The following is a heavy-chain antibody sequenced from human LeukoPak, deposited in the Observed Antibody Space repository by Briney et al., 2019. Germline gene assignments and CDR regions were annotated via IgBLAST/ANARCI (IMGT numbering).Heavy chain of an antibody. D-gene: IGHD3-22*01. CDR3: AREGGDYYDSSGYYGLYWFDP. CDR1: GDSVSSNSAA. V-gene: IGHV6-1*01. Sequence: SQTLSLTCAISGDSVSSNSAAWNWIRQSPSRGLEWLGRTYYGSKWYNDYAVSVKSRITINPDTSKNQFSLQLNSVTPEDTAVYYCAREGGDYYDSSGYYGLYWFDPWGQGTLVTVSS. J-gene: IGHJ5*02. CDR2: TYYGSKWYN.